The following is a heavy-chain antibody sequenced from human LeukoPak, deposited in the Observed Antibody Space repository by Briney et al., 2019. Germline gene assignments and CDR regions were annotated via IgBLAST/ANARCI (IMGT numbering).Heavy chain of an antibody. CDR1: GFTLSAYG. CDR2: IRYDGRIK. CDR3: ARNRAATGDWLDP. V-gene: IGHV3-30*02. D-gene: IGHD6-13*01. J-gene: IGHJ5*02. Sequence: GGSLRISRAASGFTLSAYGVHWVRQAPGKGLDWVAFIRYDGRIKNYADPVKGRFTISRDNSKNTLYLQMNSLTTEDTSLYYCARNRAATGDWLDPWGQGTLVIVSS.